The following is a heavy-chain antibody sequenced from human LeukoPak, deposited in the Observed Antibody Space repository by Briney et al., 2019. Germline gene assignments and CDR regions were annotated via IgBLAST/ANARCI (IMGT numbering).Heavy chain of an antibody. V-gene: IGHV1-46*01. J-gene: IGHJ4*02. CDR3: ARDRSDSHRMTTVTSFDY. Sequence: ASVKVSCKASGYTFIRYYIHWVRQAPGQGLEWMGIVNPSGDSTNYAQKFQGRVTMTRDTSTSTVYMELSSLRSEDTAVYYCARDRSDSHRMTTVTSFDYWGQGTLVTVSS. CDR1: GYTFIRYY. D-gene: IGHD4-17*01. CDR2: VNPSGDST.